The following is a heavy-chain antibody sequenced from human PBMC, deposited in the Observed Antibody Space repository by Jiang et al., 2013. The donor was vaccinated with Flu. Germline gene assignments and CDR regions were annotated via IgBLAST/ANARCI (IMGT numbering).Heavy chain of an antibody. V-gene: IGHV3-48*02. CDR2: ISGSSDSV. CDR1: GFTFSTFG. D-gene: IGHD6-6*01. Sequence: DLVQPGGSLRLSCAASGFTFSTFGMDWVRQAPGKGLEWVSYISGSSDSVYYTGSVKGRFAISRDNAKNSLYLQLNSLRDEDTAVYYCARDVGAARFDYWGRGTLVIVSS. CDR3: ARDVGAARFDY. J-gene: IGHJ4*02.